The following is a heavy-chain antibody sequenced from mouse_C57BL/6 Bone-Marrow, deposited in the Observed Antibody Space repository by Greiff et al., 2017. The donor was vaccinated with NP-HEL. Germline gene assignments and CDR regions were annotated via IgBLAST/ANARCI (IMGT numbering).Heavy chain of an antibody. CDR3: ARGYYYGSSYGGYYAMDY. CDR2: TFYSGIT. Sequence: VQLKESGPSLVRPSQTLSLTCTVTGFSINSDCYWIWIRQFPGNNLEYIGYTFYSGITYYNPSLESRTYITRDTSKNQFSLKLSSVTTEDTATYYCARGYYYGSSYGGYYAMDYWGQGTSVTVSS. D-gene: IGHD1-1*01. V-gene: IGHV3-3*01. CDR1: GFSINSDCY. J-gene: IGHJ4*01.